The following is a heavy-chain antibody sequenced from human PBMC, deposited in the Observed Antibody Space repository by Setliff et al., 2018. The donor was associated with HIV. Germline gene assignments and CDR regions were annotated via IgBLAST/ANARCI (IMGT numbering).Heavy chain of an antibody. CDR2: IYNRGRT. Sequence: SLTCHVSGGSLSSHYWSWIRQSPVKGLEWIGTIYNRGRTSNSPSLKSRVTISVDTSKNQLSLILTSVTAADTAVYYCARVGDSRSSYGMDVWGQGTTVTVSS. V-gene: IGHV4-59*11. CDR3: ARVGDSRSSYGMDV. CDR1: GGSLSSHY. J-gene: IGHJ6*02. D-gene: IGHD6-6*01.